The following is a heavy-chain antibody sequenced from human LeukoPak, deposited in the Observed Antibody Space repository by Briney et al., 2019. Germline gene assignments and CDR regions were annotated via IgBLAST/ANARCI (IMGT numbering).Heavy chain of an antibody. CDR2: MNPNSGNT. J-gene: IGHJ6*02. CDR3: ARGGTLVQGVTILYGMDV. Sequence: ASVKVSCKTSGDTFTSYDMNWVRQATGQGLEWMGWMNPNSGNTVYAQKFRGRVTMIGDTSTSTAYMELSSLRSEDTAVYYCARGGTLVQGVTILYGMDVWGQGTTVTVSS. V-gene: IGHV1-8*01. CDR1: GDTFTSYD. D-gene: IGHD3-10*01.